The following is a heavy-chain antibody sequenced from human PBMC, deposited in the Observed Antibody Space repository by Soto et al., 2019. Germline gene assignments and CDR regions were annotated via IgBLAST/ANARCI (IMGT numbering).Heavy chain of an antibody. CDR3: ARPQFPNVVPFAFDI. CDR2: IYNSENT. D-gene: IGHD3-10*02. V-gene: IGHV4-31*03. J-gene: IGHJ3*02. Sequence: SETLSLTCTVSGGSVSSGGYFWSWIRQHPGKGLEWIGYIYNSENTYYTPSLKGRVTISVDTSKNQFSLKLSSLTAADTAVYYCARPQFPNVVPFAFDIRGQGTMVTVSS. CDR1: GGSVSSGGYF.